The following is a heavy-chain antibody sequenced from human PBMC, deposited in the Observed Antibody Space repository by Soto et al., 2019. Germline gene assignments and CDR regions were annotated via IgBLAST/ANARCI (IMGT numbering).Heavy chain of an antibody. J-gene: IGHJ4*02. Sequence: GESLKISCAASGFTFSSYSMNWVRQAPGKGLEWVSSISSSSSYIYYADSVKGRFTISRDNAKNSLYLQMNSLRAEDTAVYYCARETGSSWYYFDYWGQGTLVTVSS. CDR3: ARETGSSWYYFDY. D-gene: IGHD6-13*01. CDR1: GFTFSSYS. CDR2: ISSSSSYI. V-gene: IGHV3-21*01.